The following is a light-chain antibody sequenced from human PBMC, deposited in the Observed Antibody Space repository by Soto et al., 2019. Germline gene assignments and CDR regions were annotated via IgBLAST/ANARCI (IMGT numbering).Light chain of an antibody. CDR3: LQRSNWPWT. CDR1: QSVSSY. Sequence: EIVLTQSPATLSLSPGERATLSCRASQSVSSYLAWYQQKPGQAPRLLIYAASNRATGIPARFSGSGSGTDFTLTISSLEPEDFAVYYCLQRSNWPWTFGQGTKVDI. V-gene: IGKV3-11*01. CDR2: AAS. J-gene: IGKJ1*01.